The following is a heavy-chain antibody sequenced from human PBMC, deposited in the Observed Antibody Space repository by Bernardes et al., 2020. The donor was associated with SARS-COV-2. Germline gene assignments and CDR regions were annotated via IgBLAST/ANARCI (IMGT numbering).Heavy chain of an antibody. V-gene: IGHV4-31*03. CDR3: ARAQGQITIFGVVIEYFDY. CDR2: IYYSGST. D-gene: IGHD3-3*01. CDR1: GGSISSGGYY. J-gene: IGHJ4*02. Sequence: SEPLSLTCTVSGGSISSGGYYWSWIRQHPGKGLEWIGYIYYSGSTYYNPSLKSRVTISVDTSKNQFSLKLSSVTAADTAVYYCARAQGQITIFGVVIEYFDYWGQGTLVTVSS.